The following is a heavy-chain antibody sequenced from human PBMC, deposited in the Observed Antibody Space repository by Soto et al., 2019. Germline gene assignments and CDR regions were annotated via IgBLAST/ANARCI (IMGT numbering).Heavy chain of an antibody. CDR2: IWYDGSNK. CDR1: GFTFSSYG. CDR3: ARDRSGYDYRSRGTFDD. V-gene: IGHV3-33*01. J-gene: IGHJ4*02. Sequence: GGSLRLSCAASGFTFSSYGMHWVRQAPGKGLEWVAVIWYDGSNKYYADSVKGRFTISRDNSKNTLYLQMNSLRAEDTAVYYCARDRSGYDYRSRGTFDDWGQGTLVTVSS. D-gene: IGHD5-12*01.